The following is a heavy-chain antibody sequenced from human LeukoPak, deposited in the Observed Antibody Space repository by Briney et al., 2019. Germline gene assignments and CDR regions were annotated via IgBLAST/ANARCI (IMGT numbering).Heavy chain of an antibody. CDR3: ARVLSGYIDY. Sequence: SETLPLTCTVSGGSISSYYWSWIRQPPGKGLEWIGYIYYSGSTNYNPSLKGRVTISVDTSKNQFSLKLSSVTAADTAVYYCARVLSGYIDYWGQGTLVTVSS. V-gene: IGHV4-59*08. D-gene: IGHD3-3*01. CDR2: IYYSGST. J-gene: IGHJ4*02. CDR1: GGSISSYY.